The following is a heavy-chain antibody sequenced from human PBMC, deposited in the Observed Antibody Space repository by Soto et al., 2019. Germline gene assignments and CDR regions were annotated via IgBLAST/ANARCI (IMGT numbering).Heavy chain of an antibody. V-gene: IGHV1-69*13. Sequence: SVKVACKASGCTFSSYAISWVRQSPGQGLEWMGGIIPIFGTANYAQKFQGRVTITADESTSTAYMELSSLRSEDTAVYYCATDGAFYYWGQGTLVTVSS. CDR1: GCTFSSYA. D-gene: IGHD1-26*01. CDR2: IIPIFGTA. J-gene: IGHJ4*02. CDR3: ATDGAFYY.